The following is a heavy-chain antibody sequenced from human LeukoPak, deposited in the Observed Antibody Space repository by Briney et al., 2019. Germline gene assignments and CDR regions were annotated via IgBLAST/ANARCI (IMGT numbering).Heavy chain of an antibody. CDR2: FMPIFGTA. CDR1: GATFSSYA. CDR3: ASWAVRNENDY. J-gene: IGHJ4*02. Sequence: PLKLCCKASGATFSSYAISWVGGSPGPGVEWMGGFMPIFGTATPAQKFQARVKITAHESTRTASMELSSLRSEDTGVYYCASWAVRNENDYWGQGTLVTVSS. V-gene: IGHV1-69*01. D-gene: IGHD1-1*01.